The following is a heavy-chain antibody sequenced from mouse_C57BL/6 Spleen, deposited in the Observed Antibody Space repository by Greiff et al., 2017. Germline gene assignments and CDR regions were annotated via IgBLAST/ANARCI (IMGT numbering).Heavy chain of an antibody. J-gene: IGHJ4*01. D-gene: IGHD1-1*01. CDR1: GYTFTDYY. CDR3: ARYAYYGSSLYYAMDY. V-gene: IGHV1-26*01. Sequence: VQLQQSGPELVKPGASVKISCKASGYTFTDYYMNWVKQSHGKSLEWIGDINPNNGGTSYNQKFKGKATLTVDKSSSTAYMELRSLTSEDSAVYYCARYAYYGSSLYYAMDYWGQGTSVTVSS. CDR2: INPNNGGT.